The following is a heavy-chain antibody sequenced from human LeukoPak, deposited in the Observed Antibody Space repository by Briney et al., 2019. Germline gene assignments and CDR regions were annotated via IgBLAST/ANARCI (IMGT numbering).Heavy chain of an antibody. Sequence: PGGSLRLSCAASGFTFSDDWLHCGRQAPGKGLMWVSTIDLAGEYTTYADSVKGRFTISRDNAKDTLYLQMNSLRAEDTAVYYCASGNSHAFDIWGQGTMVTVSS. J-gene: IGHJ3*02. V-gene: IGHV3-74*01. CDR3: ASGNSHAFDI. CDR2: IDLAGEYT. CDR1: GFTFSDDW.